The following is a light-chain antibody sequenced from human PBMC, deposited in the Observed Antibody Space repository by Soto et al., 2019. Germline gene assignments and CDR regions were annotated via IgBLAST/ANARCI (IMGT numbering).Light chain of an antibody. CDR2: YTS. Sequence: DIQMTQSPSSLSASVGDRVTITCQASQDISNYLNWYQQKPGKAPKLLIYYTSNLEAGVPSRFSGSGSGTDFIFIISSLQPEDIATYYCQQYDNLPLTLGGGTKVDIK. CDR1: QDISNY. CDR3: QQYDNLPLT. V-gene: IGKV1-33*01. J-gene: IGKJ4*01.